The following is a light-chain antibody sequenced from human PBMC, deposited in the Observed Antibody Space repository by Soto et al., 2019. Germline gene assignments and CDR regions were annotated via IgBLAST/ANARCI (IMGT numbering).Light chain of an antibody. CDR2: GAS. J-gene: IGKJ1*01. CDR3: QHYGSSRT. CDR1: QSVSSS. V-gene: IGKV3-20*01. Sequence: DIVLTQSPDTLSLSPGERATLSCRSSQSVSSSFAWYQQKPGQAPRLLIYGASSRATGIPDRFSGSGSGPDFTLTISRLEPEDFAVYFCQHYGSSRTFGQGTKVDIK.